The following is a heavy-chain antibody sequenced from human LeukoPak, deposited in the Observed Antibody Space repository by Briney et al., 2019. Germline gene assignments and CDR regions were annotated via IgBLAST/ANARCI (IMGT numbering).Heavy chain of an antibody. J-gene: IGHJ5*02. D-gene: IGHD2-21*02. CDR2: IYYSGST. Sequence: SETLSLSCTVSGGSVSSYYWSWIRQPPGKGLEWIAYIYYSGSTKYNPSLKSRVTISLDRSKNQFSLKLRSVTAADTAVYYCARLQVHCGGDCYTRWFDPWGQGTLVTVSS. CDR3: ARLQVHCGGDCYTRWFDP. V-gene: IGHV4-59*08. CDR1: GGSVSSYY.